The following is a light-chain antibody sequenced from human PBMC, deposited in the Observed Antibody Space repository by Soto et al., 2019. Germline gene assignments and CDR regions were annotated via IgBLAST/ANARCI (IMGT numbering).Light chain of an antibody. Sequence: EIVLTQSPGTLSLSPGERATLSCRASQSVSSSYLAWYQQKPGQAPRLLIYGASSRATGIPDRFSGSGSGTYFTLTISRLEPEAFAVYYCQQYGSSPLITFGQGTRLEIK. J-gene: IGKJ5*01. CDR1: QSVSSSY. V-gene: IGKV3-20*01. CDR3: QQYGSSPLIT. CDR2: GAS.